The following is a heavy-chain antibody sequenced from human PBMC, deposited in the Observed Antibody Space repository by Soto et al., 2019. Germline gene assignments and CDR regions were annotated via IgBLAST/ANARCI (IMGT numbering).Heavy chain of an antibody. CDR2: INSDGSST. Sequence: GGSLRLSCAASGFTFSSYWMHWVRQAPGKGLVWVSRINSDGSSTSYADSVKGRFTISRDNAKNTLYLQMNSLRAEDTAVYYCARGMVRGVIHDAFDIWGQGTMVTVSS. J-gene: IGHJ3*02. CDR1: GFTFSSYW. CDR3: ARGMVRGVIHDAFDI. D-gene: IGHD3-10*01. V-gene: IGHV3-74*01.